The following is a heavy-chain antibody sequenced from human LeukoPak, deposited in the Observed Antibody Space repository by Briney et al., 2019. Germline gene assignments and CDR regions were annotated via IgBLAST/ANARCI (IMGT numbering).Heavy chain of an antibody. V-gene: IGHV4-31*11. CDR1: GGSISSGGYS. D-gene: IGHD5-24*01. CDR3: ARLGRWGDGYNLGAFDI. Sequence: SSETLSLTCAVSGGSISSGGYSWSWIRQPPGKGLEWIGYIYYSGSTYYNPSLKSRVTISVDTSKNQFSLKLSSVTAADTAVYYCARLGRWGDGYNLGAFDIWGQGTMVTVSS. J-gene: IGHJ3*02. CDR2: IYYSGST.